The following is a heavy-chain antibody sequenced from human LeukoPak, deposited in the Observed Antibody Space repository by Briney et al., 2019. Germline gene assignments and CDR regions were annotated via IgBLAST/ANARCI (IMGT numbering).Heavy chain of an antibody. CDR2: IYYSGST. J-gene: IGHJ4*02. D-gene: IGHD3-10*01. Sequence: PSQTLSLTCTVSGGSISSGDYYWSWIRQPPGKGLEWIGYIYYSGSTYYNPSLKSRVTISVDTSKNQFSLKLSSVTAADTAGYYCATQSDGGGFGELYGYWGQGTLVTVSS. CDR3: ATQSDGGGFGELYGY. V-gene: IGHV4-30-4*01. CDR1: GGSISSGDYY.